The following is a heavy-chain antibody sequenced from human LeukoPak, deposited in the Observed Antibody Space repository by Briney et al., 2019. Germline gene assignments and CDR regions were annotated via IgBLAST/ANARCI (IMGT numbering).Heavy chain of an antibody. CDR3: ARATGWPEYFQH. J-gene: IGHJ1*01. V-gene: IGHV1-18*01. CDR1: GYTFTSYG. D-gene: IGHD6-19*01. CDR2: INTYNGNT. Sequence: ASVKVSCKASGYTFTSYGINWVRQAPGQGLEWMAWINTYNGNTDYAQRLQGRVSMTTDTSTNTAYMELRSLRSDDTAVYYCARATGWPEYFQHWGQGTLVTVSS.